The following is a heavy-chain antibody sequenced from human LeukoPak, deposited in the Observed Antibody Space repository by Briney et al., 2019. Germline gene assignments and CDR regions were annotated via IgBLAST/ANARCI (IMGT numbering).Heavy chain of an antibody. V-gene: IGHV3-23*01. D-gene: IGHD6-19*01. CDR1: GFTFSSYA. Sequence: GGSLRLSCAASGFTFSSYAMSWVRQVPGKGLEWVSVISGSGDNTYYADSVKGRFTISRDNSKNMLYLQMNSLRAEDTAVYYCARGAVGTKFNPHFDYWGQGTLVTVSS. CDR2: ISGSGDNT. J-gene: IGHJ4*02. CDR3: ARGAVGTKFNPHFDY.